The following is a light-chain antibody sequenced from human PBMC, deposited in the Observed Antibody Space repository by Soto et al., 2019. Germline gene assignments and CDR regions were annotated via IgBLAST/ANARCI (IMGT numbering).Light chain of an antibody. V-gene: IGKV3-15*01. Sequence: EIVMLQSPATLSLSPGERATLSCRSSQSVDSKLAWYQQKHGQPPRLLMYRASARATGVPARFSGSGSGTDFTLTISSLQSDDFAVYYCQQYKNWPPTYTFGQGTKLEI. J-gene: IGKJ2*01. CDR1: QSVDSK. CDR2: RAS. CDR3: QQYKNWPPTYT.